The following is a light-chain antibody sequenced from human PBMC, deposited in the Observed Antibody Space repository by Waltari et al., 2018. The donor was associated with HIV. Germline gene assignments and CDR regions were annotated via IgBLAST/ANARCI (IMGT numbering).Light chain of an antibody. CDR3: QQYDNLPLT. J-gene: IGKJ4*01. Sequence: EIQLTPSPSSLSASVGDQVTITCQASRDINTYLNWYQQKPGSAPKLLIYDASNLEMGVPSTFSGSGSGTDFTFTISSLQPADIATYYCQQYDNLPLTFGGGTKVEIK. CDR1: RDINTY. V-gene: IGKV1-33*01. CDR2: DAS.